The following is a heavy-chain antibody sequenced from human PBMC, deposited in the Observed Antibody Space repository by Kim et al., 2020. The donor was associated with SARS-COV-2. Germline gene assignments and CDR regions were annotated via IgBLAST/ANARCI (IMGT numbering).Heavy chain of an antibody. V-gene: IGHV1-2*02. CDR2: INPNIGAT. J-gene: IGHJ6*02. CDR1: GDTFSGFY. Sequence: ASVKVSCKASGDTFSGFYMHWVRHAPGQGLEWMGWINPNIGATNYAQKFQDRITLTRDTSISTGYMELNRLTSDDTAVYYCARDQGGLDVWGQGTTVTVSS. CDR3: ARDQGGLDV.